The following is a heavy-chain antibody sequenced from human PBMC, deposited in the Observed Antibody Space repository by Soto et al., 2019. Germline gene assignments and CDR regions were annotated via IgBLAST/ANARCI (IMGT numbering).Heavy chain of an antibody. CDR1: GFTFSSYA. Sequence: GGSLRLSCAASGFTFSSYAMHWVRQAPGKGLEWVAVISYDGSNKYYADSVKGRFTISRDNSKNTLYLQMNSLRAEDTAVYYCARDGPSYEDSSGYYYVFCGGETCGFDYWGQGTLVTVSS. J-gene: IGHJ4*02. V-gene: IGHV3-30-3*01. D-gene: IGHD3-22*01. CDR2: ISYDGSNK. CDR3: ARDGPSYEDSSGYYYVFCGGETCGFDY.